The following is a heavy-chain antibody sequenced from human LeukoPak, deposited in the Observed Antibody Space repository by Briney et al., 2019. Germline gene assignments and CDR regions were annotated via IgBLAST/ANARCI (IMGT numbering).Heavy chain of an antibody. J-gene: IGHJ4*02. CDR2: ISGDGSTR. CDR1: GLIFSSYE. V-gene: IGHV3-48*03. D-gene: IGHD2-8*01. Sequence: TGGSLRLSCTASGLIFSSYEMNWVRQAPGKGLEWVSYISGDGSTRSYADSVRGRFTISRDNAQNSLYLQMNSLRAEDTAVYYCATLGVLLIYATFDYWGQGTLVTVSS. CDR3: ATLGVLLIYATFDY.